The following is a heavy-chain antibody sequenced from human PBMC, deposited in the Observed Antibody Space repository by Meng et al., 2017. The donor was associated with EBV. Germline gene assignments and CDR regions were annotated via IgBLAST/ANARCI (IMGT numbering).Heavy chain of an antibody. V-gene: IGHV1-69*01. CDR3: ARRVVTGGFFDY. CDR1: GGPFRSDA. CDR2: LIPMSGAP. Sequence: QVQVEQSGAEVKRPGSSVKISCKTSGGPFRSDAVSWVRQGPGQGLEWLGGLIPMSGAPHYAQKFQDRVTITADEYTRTHYMELNSLRAEDTAVYYCARRVVTGGFFDYWGQGTLVTVSS. J-gene: IGHJ4*02. D-gene: IGHD2-21*02.